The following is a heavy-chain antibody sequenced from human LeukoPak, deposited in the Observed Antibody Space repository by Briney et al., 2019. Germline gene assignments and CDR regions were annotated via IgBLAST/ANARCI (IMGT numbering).Heavy chain of an antibody. CDR3: ARGDGGETTNGGYYFNY. CDR2: ISSSSSYI. D-gene: IGHD2-8*01. V-gene: IGHV3-21*01. J-gene: IGHJ4*02. CDR1: GFTFSSYS. Sequence: GGSLRLSCAASGFTFSSYSMNWVRQAPGKGLEWVSSISSSSSYIYYADSVKGRFTISRDNAKNSLYLQMNSLRAEDTAVYYCARGDGGETTNGGYYFNYWGQGTLVTVSS.